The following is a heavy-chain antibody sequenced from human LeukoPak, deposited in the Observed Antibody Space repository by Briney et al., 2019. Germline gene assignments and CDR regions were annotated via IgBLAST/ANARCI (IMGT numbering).Heavy chain of an antibody. CDR2: INPSGGST. J-gene: IGHJ4*02. Sequence: GASVKVSCKASGYIFTSYHIHWVRQAPGQGLEWMGIINPSGGSTNYAQKFQGRVTMTRDTSTSTAYMELRSLRSDDTAVYYCARAGYCSGGSCYNYWGQGTLVTVSS. CDR3: ARAGYCSGGSCYNY. V-gene: IGHV1-46*01. CDR1: GYIFTSYH. D-gene: IGHD2-15*01.